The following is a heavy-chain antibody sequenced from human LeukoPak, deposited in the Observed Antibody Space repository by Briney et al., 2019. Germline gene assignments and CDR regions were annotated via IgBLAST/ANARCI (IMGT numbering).Heavy chain of an antibody. CDR1: GFTLSSYW. Sequence: PGGSLRLSCAASGFTLSSYWMHWVRQAPGKGLVGVSSFNSDGSSTSFPESVKGRFTIPRENPKNPLYLQSNSLRADDTAVYYCAVDLNWELRNYWGRGTLVSVS. CDR3: AVDLNWELRNY. D-gene: IGHD1-26*01. J-gene: IGHJ4*02. V-gene: IGHV3-74*01. CDR2: FNSDGSST.